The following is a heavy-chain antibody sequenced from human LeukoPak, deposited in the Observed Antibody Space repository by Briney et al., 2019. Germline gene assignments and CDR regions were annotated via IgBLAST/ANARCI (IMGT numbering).Heavy chain of an antibody. V-gene: IGHV3-23*01. CDR1: GFTFSSYA. CDR2: IIGSGGYT. J-gene: IGHJ3*02. D-gene: IGHD6-13*01. Sequence: GGSLRLSCAASGFTFSSYAMSWVRQAPGKGLEWVSAIIGSGGYTYYADSVKGRFTISRDNSKNTLSLQMDSLRAEDTAVYYCAKDGSSGIAATADAFDIWGQGTMVTVSS. CDR3: AKDGSSGIAATADAFDI.